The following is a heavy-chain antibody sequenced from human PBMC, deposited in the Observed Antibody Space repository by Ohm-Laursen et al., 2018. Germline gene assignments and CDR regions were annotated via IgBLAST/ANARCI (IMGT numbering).Heavy chain of an antibody. V-gene: IGHV4-4*07. Sequence: SETLFLTRSVSGGSLSSYYWSWIRQPAGKGLEWIGRIYTNGITNYNPPLKSRVTMSEDTSKKQFSLKLNSVTAADTAVYYCARDNGIYGMDVWGQGTTVTVSS. CDR2: IYTNGIT. D-gene: IGHD2-8*01. CDR1: GGSLSSYY. CDR3: ARDNGIYGMDV. J-gene: IGHJ6*02.